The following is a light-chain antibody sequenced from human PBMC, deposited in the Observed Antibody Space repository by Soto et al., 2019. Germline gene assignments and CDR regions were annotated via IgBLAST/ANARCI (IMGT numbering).Light chain of an antibody. CDR3: QQYDISPPIT. CDR2: GIS. J-gene: IGKJ5*01. CDR1: QSVSSSY. V-gene: IGKV3-20*01. Sequence: EIVLTQSPGTLSLSPGERATLSCRASQSVSSSYLAWYQQKPGQPPRLLIYGISSRANGIPDRFSGSGSGTDFTLTISRLEPEDYAVYYCQQYDISPPITFGQGTRLEIK.